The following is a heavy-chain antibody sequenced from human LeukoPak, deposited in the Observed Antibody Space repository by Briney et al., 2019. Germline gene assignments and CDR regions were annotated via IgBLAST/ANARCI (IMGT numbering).Heavy chain of an antibody. J-gene: IGHJ6*03. CDR2: ILSGGTT. Sequence: GDSLRLSCAASGLSVSMKYKTWVRHATGEGLGGVSVILSGGTTYYADSVKGRFTVSRDNSKNMMYLQMNSLRAEDAAVYYCARFSGPGMQHYYYYMDVWGTGTTVTVSS. CDR1: GLSVSMKY. D-gene: IGHD3-10*01. CDR3: ARFSGPGMQHYYYYMDV. V-gene: IGHV3-53*01.